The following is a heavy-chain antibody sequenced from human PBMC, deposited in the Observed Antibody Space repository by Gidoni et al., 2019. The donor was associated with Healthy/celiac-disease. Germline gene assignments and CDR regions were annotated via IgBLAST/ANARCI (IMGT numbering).Heavy chain of an antibody. J-gene: IGHJ2*01. CDR2: IYYSGST. CDR3: AKMTTASFDL. Sequence: QVQLQESGPGLVKPSQTLSLTFTVSGGSISRGGYYWSWIRQHPGKGLEWIGYIYYSGSTYYNPALKSRVTISVDTSKNQFSLKLSYVTAADTAVYYCAKMTTASFDLWGRGTLVTVSS. V-gene: IGHV4-31*03. CDR1: GGSISRGGYY. D-gene: IGHD4-17*01.